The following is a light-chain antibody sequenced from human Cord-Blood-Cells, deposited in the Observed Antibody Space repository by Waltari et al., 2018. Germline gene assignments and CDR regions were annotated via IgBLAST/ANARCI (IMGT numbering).Light chain of an antibody. J-gene: IGLJ2*01. V-gene: IGLV2-8*01. Sequence: QSALTQPPSASRSPGQSVTISCTGTSRDVGGCNYVSWYQQHPGKAPKLMIYEVSKRPSGVPDRFSGSKSGNTASLTVAGLQAEDEADYYCSSYAGSNNLVYGGGTKLTVL. CDR3: SSYAGSNNLV. CDR1: SRDVGGCNY. CDR2: EVS.